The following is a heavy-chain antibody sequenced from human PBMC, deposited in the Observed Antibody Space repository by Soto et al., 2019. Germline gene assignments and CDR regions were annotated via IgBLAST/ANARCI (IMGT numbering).Heavy chain of an antibody. J-gene: IGHJ4*02. CDR1: GVSIINSDYF. CDR3: ASQLDSTTHFDY. D-gene: IGHD2-2*01. CDR2: ISHTGSP. Sequence: SETLSLTCTVSGVSIINSDYFWALMRQPPGKGLEWVGTISHTGSPRYNPSLKSRVTISVDTSKNQFSLRLPSVTAADTAVFYWASQLDSTTHFDYRGRGTLVIVAS. V-gene: IGHV4-39*01.